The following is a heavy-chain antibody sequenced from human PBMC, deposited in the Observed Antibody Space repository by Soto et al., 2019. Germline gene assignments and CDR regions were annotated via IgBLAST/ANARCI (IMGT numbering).Heavy chain of an antibody. CDR2: ISPMFGAA. V-gene: IGHV1-69*19. D-gene: IGHD3-10*01. J-gene: IGHJ4*02. CDR1: GGTFNTYA. Sequence: QVQLVQSGAEMKKPGSSVKVSCQSSGGTFNTYAMNWVRHAPGQGAEWMGDISPMFGAANYAPKFQGRVTITADESTGTSYMQLSSLTSEDPALYFCAREVQVHTPAFVYWGQGTLVTVSS. CDR3: AREVQVHTPAFVY.